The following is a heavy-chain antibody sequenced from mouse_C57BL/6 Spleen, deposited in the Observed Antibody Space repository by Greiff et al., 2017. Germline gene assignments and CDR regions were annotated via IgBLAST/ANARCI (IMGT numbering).Heavy chain of an antibody. D-gene: IGHD2-4*01. CDR3: ARGGLRGAMDY. CDR1: GYTFTSYW. Sequence: QVQLKQPGAELVMPGASVKLSCKASGYTFTSYWMHWVKQRPGQGLEWIGEIDPSDSYTNYNQKFKGKSTLTVDKSSSTAYMQLSSLTSEDSAVYYCARGGLRGAMDYWGQGTSVTVSS. CDR2: IDPSDSYT. V-gene: IGHV1-69*01. J-gene: IGHJ4*01.